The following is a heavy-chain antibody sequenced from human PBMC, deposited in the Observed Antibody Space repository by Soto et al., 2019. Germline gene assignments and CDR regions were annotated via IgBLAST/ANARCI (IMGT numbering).Heavy chain of an antibody. CDR1: GGTFSSYA. CDR3: AGGGGGDGVANYYYYYGMDV. J-gene: IGHJ6*02. Sequence: QVQLVQSGAEVKKPGSSVKVSCKASGGTFSSYAISWVRQAPGQGLEWMGGIIPIFGTANYAQKFQGRVTITGDESTGTAYMELGSLGCEDTGVYYWAGGGGGDGVANYYYYYGMDVWGQGTTVTVSS. CDR2: IIPIFGTA. V-gene: IGHV1-69*01. D-gene: IGHD3-10*01.